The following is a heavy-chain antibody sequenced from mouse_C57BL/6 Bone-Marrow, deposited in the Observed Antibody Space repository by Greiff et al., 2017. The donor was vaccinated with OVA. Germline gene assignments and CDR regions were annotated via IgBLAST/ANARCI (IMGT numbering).Heavy chain of an antibody. CDR1: GFTFSDFY. V-gene: IGHV7-1*01. CDR3: ARDARGDYDYDGGAMDD. D-gene: IGHD2-4*01. J-gene: IGHJ4*01. Sequence: EVKLVESGGGLVQSGRSLRLSCATSGFTFSDFYMEWVRQAPGKGLEWIAASRNKANDYTTEYSASVKGRFIVSRDTSQSILYLQMNALRAEDTAIYYCARDARGDYDYDGGAMDDWGQGTSVTVSS. CDR2: SRNKANDYTT.